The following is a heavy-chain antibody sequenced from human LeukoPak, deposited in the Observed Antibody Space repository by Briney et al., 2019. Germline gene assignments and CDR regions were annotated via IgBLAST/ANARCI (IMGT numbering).Heavy chain of an antibody. Sequence: GASVKASCKASGYTFTSYGISWVRQAPGQGLEWMGWISAYNGNTNYAQKLQGRVTMTTDTSTSTACMELRSLRSDDTAVYYCARDPRVISYSSANNWFDPWGQGTLVTVSS. CDR2: ISAYNGNT. D-gene: IGHD3-22*01. CDR1: GYTFTSYG. J-gene: IGHJ5*02. CDR3: ARDPRVISYSSANNWFDP. V-gene: IGHV1-18*01.